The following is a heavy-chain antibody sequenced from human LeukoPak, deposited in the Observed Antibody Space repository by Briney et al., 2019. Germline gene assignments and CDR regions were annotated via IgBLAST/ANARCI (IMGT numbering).Heavy chain of an antibody. V-gene: IGHV3-30-3*01. J-gene: IGHJ3*02. CDR3: ARSYSGSYRDAFDI. D-gene: IGHD1-26*01. Sequence: GGSLRLSCAASGFTFSSFAMHWVRQAPGKGLEWVAVISYDGSNKYYADSVKGRFTISRDNSKNTVYLQMDSLRAEDTAVYYCARSYSGSYRDAFDIWGQGTMVTVSS. CDR1: GFTFSSFA. CDR2: ISYDGSNK.